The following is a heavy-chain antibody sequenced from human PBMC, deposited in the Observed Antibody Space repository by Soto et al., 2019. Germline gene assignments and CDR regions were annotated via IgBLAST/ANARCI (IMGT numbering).Heavy chain of an antibody. CDR3: AAYYYGSGSYYQRFYYGMDV. Sequence: PSETLSLTCTVSGGSISSYYWSWIRQPPGKGLEWIGYIYYSGSTNYNPSLKSRVTISVDTSKNQFSLKLSSVTAADTAVYYCAAYYYGSGSYYQRFYYGMDVWGQGTTVTVS. V-gene: IGHV4-59*01. J-gene: IGHJ6*02. CDR2: IYYSGST. CDR1: GGSISSYY. D-gene: IGHD3-10*01.